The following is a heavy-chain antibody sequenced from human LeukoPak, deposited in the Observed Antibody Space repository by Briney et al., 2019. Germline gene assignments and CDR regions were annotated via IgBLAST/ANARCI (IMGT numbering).Heavy chain of an antibody. Sequence: PGGSPRLSCAASGFTFSSYSMSWVRQAPGKGLEWVSSISSSSSYIYYADSVKGRFTISRDNAKNSLYLQMNSLRAEDTAVYYRARDLLTGTTSGVYWGQGTLVTVSS. J-gene: IGHJ4*02. CDR3: ARDLLTGTTSGVY. CDR2: ISSSSSYI. D-gene: IGHD1-7*01. CDR1: GFTFSSYS. V-gene: IGHV3-21*01.